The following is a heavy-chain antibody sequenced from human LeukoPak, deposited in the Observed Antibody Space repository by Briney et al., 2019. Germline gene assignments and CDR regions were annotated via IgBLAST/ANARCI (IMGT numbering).Heavy chain of an antibody. CDR3: AGAYCGGDCYSGRTFDI. CDR1: GDSISYFY. V-gene: IGHV4-4*07. CDR2: TSSSGNT. Sequence: PSETLSPTCSVSGDSISYFYWSWIRQAAGKGLEWIGRTSSSGNTDYNASLKSRVTMSVDTSKNQLSLKVISVTAADTAVYYCAGAYCGGDCYSGRTFDIWGQGTMVTVSS. D-gene: IGHD2-21*02. J-gene: IGHJ3*02.